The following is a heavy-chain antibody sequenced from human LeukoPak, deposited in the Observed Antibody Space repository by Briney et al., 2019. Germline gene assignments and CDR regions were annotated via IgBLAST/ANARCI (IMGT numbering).Heavy chain of an antibody. CDR3: ARDDHSYGYGG. CDR2: IDTDGSNT. V-gene: IGHV3-74*01. D-gene: IGHD5-18*01. Sequence: GGSLRLSCAASGFTFSSYWMHWVRQAPGKGLVWVSRIDTDGSNTAYADSVKGRFTISRDNAKNTLYLQMNSLRAEDTAVYYCARDDHSYGYGGWGQGTLVTVSS. J-gene: IGHJ4*02. CDR1: GFTFSSYW.